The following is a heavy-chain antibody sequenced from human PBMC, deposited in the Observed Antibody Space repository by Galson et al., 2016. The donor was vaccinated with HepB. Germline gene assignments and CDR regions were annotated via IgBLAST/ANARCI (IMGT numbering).Heavy chain of an antibody. J-gene: IGHJ4*02. CDR1: GYTFTSYD. D-gene: IGHD3/OR15-3a*01. V-gene: IGHV1-18*01. CDR3: AKGDFLCY. CDR2: ISAYNGKA. Sequence: SVKVSCKASGYTFTSYDISWVRQAPGQGLEWMGWISAYNGKANYAQKLQGRVTMTTDTSTSTAYMDLRSLRSDDTAVYYCAKGDFLCYWGQGTLVTVSS.